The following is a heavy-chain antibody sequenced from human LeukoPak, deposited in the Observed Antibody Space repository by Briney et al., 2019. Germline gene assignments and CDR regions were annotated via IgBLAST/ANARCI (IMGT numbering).Heavy chain of an antibody. D-gene: IGHD2-8*02. V-gene: IGHV1-58*01. Sequence: ASVKVSCKASGFTFSNSAVQWVRQARGQRLEWIGWIVVASGKTNYAQSFQGRLTVSRDMSTSTAYMEAGSLRSEDTAVYYCAAASVAPGGHFYGMDVWGKGTTVTVSS. CDR3: AAASVAPGGHFYGMDV. J-gene: IGHJ6*04. CDR2: IVVASGKT. CDR1: GFTFSNSA.